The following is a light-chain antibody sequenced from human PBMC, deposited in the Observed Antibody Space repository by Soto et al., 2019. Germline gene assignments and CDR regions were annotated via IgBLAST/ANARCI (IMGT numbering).Light chain of an antibody. J-gene: IGKJ1*01. CDR1: QSVSSNY. CDR3: QQYGSSPPK. CDR2: GAS. Sequence: EIVLTQSPGTLSLSPGERATLSCRASQSVSSNYLAWYQRKPGQAPRLLIYGASSRAIDIPNRFSGSGSGTDFPLTITALEPEDFAVYYCQQYGSSPPKFGQGTKVEI. V-gene: IGKV3-20*01.